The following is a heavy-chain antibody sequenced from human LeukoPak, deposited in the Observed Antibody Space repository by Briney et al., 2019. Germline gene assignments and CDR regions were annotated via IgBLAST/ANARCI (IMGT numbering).Heavy chain of an antibody. V-gene: IGHV3-53*01. J-gene: IGHJ4*02. CDR2: IYSDNT. Sequence: GGSLRLSCTVSGFTVSSNSMSWVRQAPGKGLEWVSFIYSDNTHYSDSVKGRFTISRDNSKNTLYLQMNSLRAEDTAVYYCTPHWITMVRGVTDYWGQGTLVTVSS. D-gene: IGHD3-10*01. CDR1: GFTVSSNS. CDR3: TPHWITMVRGVTDY.